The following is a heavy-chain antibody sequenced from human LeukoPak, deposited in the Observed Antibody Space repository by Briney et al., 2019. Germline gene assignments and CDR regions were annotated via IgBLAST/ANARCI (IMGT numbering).Heavy chain of an antibody. D-gene: IGHD1-1*01. CDR3: ARRTGTTSSSAFDI. CDR1: GGSIRSSGYC. Sequence: PSETLSLTCTVSGGSIRSSGYCWGWIRQPPGKGLEWIGTFCYSGSTYYNPSLKSRVTISVDTSKNQFSLKVTSVTAADTAVYYCARRTGTTSSSAFDIWGQGTMVTVSS. CDR2: FCYSGST. V-gene: IGHV4-39*07. J-gene: IGHJ3*02.